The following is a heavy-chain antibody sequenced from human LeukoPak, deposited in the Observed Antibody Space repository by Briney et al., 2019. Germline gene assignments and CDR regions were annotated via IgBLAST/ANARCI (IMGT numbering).Heavy chain of an antibody. CDR1: GYSISSGYY. CDR2: IYHSGST. D-gene: IGHD3-22*01. J-gene: IGHJ6*03. CDR3: ARGLQYYDSSGYYYPLYYYYYMDV. V-gene: IGHV4-38-2*01. Sequence: NPSETLSLTCAVSGYSISSGYYWGWIRQPPGKGLKWIGSIYHSGSTNYNPSLNSRVTMSVATSKNQFSLKLSSVTAADTAVYYCARGLQYYDSSGYYYPLYYYYYMDVWGKGTTVTVSS.